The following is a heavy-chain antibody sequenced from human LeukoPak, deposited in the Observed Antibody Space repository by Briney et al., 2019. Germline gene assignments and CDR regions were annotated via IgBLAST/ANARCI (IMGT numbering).Heavy chain of an antibody. V-gene: IGHV3-53*01. CDR2: IYSGGST. Sequence: GGSLRLSCAASGFTVSSNYMNWVRQAPGKGLEWVSVIYSGGSTFYADSVKGRFTISRDNSNNTLYLQMNSLRAEDTAVYYCARDCSRPIQGEGLNYWGQGTLVTVSS. D-gene: IGHD5-18*01. CDR1: GFTVSSNY. CDR3: ARDCSRPIQGEGLNY. J-gene: IGHJ4*02.